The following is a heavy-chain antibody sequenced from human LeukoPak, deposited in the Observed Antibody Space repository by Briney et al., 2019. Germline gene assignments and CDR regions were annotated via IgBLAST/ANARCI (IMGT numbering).Heavy chain of an antibody. Sequence: GGSLRLSCAASGFTFNSFSMNWVRQAPGKGLEWVSSISSSTIYTYYADSVKGRFTISRDNAKNSLYLQMNSLRAEDTAVYYCAELGITMIGGVWGKGTTVTISS. J-gene: IGHJ6*04. CDR2: ISSSTIYT. V-gene: IGHV3-21*01. CDR3: AELGITMIGGV. CDR1: GFTFNSFS. D-gene: IGHD3-10*02.